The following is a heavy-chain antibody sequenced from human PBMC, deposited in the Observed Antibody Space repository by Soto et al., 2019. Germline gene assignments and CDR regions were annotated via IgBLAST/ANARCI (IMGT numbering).Heavy chain of an antibody. V-gene: IGHV4-31*03. D-gene: IGHD3-22*01. CDR3: ARGDGSSGYDAFDI. CDR2: IYYSGST. J-gene: IGHJ3*02. CDR1: GGSISSGGYY. Sequence: ASETLSLTCTVSGGSISSGGYYWSWIRQHPGKGLEWIGYIYYSGSTYYNPSLKSRVTISVDTSKNQFSLKLSSVTAADTAVYYCARGDGSSGYDAFDIWGQGTMVTVSS.